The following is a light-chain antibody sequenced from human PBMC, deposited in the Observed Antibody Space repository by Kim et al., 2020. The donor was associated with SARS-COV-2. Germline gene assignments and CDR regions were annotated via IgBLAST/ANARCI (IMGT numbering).Light chain of an antibody. CDR1: QSVSSY. V-gene: IGKV3-11*01. CDR2: DAS. Sequence: SLSPGERATLSCRASQSVSSYLAWYQQKPGQAPRLLIYDASNRATGIPARFSGSGSGTDFTLTINSLEPEDLAVYYCQQRSNWRTFGGGTKVDIK. CDR3: QQRSNWRT. J-gene: IGKJ4*01.